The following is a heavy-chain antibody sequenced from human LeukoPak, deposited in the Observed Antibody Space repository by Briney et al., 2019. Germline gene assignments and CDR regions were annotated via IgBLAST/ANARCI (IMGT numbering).Heavy chain of an antibody. D-gene: IGHD3-10*01. V-gene: IGHV3-48*01. CDR2: ISSDSGII. J-gene: IGHJ4*02. CDR1: GFTFSVYS. CDR3: ARNYSPFDY. Sequence: GGSLRLSCAASGFTFSVYSMNWVRQAPGRGLEWVSYISSDSGIIYYADSAKGRFTISRDNAKNSLYLQMDNLRAADTAVYYCARNYSPFDYWGQGTLVTVSS.